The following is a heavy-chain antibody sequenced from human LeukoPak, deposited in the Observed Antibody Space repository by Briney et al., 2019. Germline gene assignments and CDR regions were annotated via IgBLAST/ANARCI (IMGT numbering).Heavy chain of an antibody. J-gene: IGHJ5*02. D-gene: IGHD3-16*01. Sequence: ASVKVSCKASGYTFTGYYIHWVRQAPGQGLEWMGRINPDSGGTNFAQRFQGRVTMTRDTSISTAYMELSRLRSDDTAVYYCARELGDSYNWFDPWGQGTLVTVSS. CDR2: INPDSGGT. CDR3: ARELGDSYNWFDP. CDR1: GYTFTGYY. V-gene: IGHV1-2*06.